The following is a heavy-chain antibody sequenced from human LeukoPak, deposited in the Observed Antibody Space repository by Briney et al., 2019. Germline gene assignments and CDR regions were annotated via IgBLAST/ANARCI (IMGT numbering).Heavy chain of an antibody. CDR2: IYQSGST. D-gene: IGHD3-3*01. CDR1: GGSVSSGGYY. CDR3: AKERGWAIFGATDY. J-gene: IGHJ4*02. V-gene: IGHV4-30-2*01. Sequence: PSQTLSLTCTVSGGSVSSGGYYWTWIRQPPVKGLEWIGAIYQSGSTYYNPSLKSRVTISVDRSKNQFSLKLSSVTAADTAVYYCAKERGWAIFGATDYWGQGTLVTVSS.